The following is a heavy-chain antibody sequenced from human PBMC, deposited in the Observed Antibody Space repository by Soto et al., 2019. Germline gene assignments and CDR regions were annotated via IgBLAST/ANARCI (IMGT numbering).Heavy chain of an antibody. CDR3: ARESEDLTSNFDY. J-gene: IGHJ4*02. Sequence: LRLSCAASGFTFSSFAMNWVRQAPGKGLEWVSGVSGSGSSTNYGDSMKGRFTISRDNAKNSLYLEMNSLRAEDTAVYYCARESEDLTSNFDYWGQGTLVTVPQ. V-gene: IGHV3-21*06. CDR2: VSGSGSST. CDR1: GFTFSSFA.